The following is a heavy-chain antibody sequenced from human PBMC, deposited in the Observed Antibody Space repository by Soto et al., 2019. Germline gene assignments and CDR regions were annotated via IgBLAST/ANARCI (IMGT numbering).Heavy chain of an antibody. CDR1: GYTFTSYG. CDR2: ISAYNGNT. V-gene: IGHV1-18*04. J-gene: IGHJ6*02. D-gene: IGHD6-19*01. Sequence: ASVKVSCKASGYTFTSYGISWVRQAPGQGLEWMGWISAYNGNTNYAQKLQDRVTMTTDTSTSTAYMELRSLSSDDTAVYYCARVGLWRQWLPSYYYYGIDVWGQGTTVTVSS. CDR3: ARVGLWRQWLPSYYYYGIDV.